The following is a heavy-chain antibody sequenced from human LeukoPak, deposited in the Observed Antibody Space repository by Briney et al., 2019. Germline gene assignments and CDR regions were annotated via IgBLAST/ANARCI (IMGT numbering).Heavy chain of an antibody. CDR1: GGTFSSYA. Sequence: ASVKVSCKASGGTFSSYAICWVRQAPGQGLEWMGGIIPIFGTANYAQKFQGRVTITADKSTSTAYMELSSLRSEDTAVYYCARSRPGILVVAATHFDYWGQGTLVTVSS. D-gene: IGHD2-15*01. J-gene: IGHJ4*02. V-gene: IGHV1-69*06. CDR3: ARSRPGILVVAATHFDY. CDR2: IIPIFGTA.